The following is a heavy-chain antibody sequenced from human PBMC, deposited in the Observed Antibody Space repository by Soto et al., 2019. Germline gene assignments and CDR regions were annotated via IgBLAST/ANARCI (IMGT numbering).Heavy chain of an antibody. CDR1: GYTFTSYA. V-gene: IGHV1-3*01. CDR2: INAGNGNT. CDR3: ARSYDFWSGYSNWFDP. J-gene: IGHJ5*02. D-gene: IGHD3-3*01. Sequence: ASLKVSCKASGYTFTSYAMHWVRQAPGQRLEWMGWINAGNGNTKYSQKFQGRVTITRDTSASTAYMELSSLRSEDTAVYYCARSYDFWSGYSNWFDPWGQGTLVTVSS.